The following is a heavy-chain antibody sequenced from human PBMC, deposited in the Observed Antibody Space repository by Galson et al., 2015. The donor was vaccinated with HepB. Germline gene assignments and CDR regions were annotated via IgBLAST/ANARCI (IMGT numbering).Heavy chain of an antibody. V-gene: IGHV1-18*01. Sequence: SVKVSCKASGYTFTSYGISWVRQAPGQGLEWMGWISAYNGNTNYAQKLQGRVTMTTDTSTSTAYMELRSLRSDDTAVYYCARDNWDSSGYFGFDYWGQGTLVTVSS. D-gene: IGHD3-22*01. CDR2: ISAYNGNT. CDR3: ARDNWDSSGYFGFDY. J-gene: IGHJ4*02. CDR1: GYTFTSYG.